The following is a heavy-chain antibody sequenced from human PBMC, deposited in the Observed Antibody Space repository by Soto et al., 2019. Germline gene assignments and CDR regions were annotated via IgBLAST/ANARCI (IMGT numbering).Heavy chain of an antibody. CDR2: IYHSGST. Sequence: SETLSLTCAVSGDSISSTNWWSWVRQSPGKGLEWIGEIYHSGSTNYNPSLKSRVTISLDKSKKQISLKLTSVTAADTAVYYCARKGYYDSSGHSFDYWGQGTLVTVSS. J-gene: IGHJ4*02. CDR3: ARKGYYDSSGHSFDY. CDR1: GDSISSTNW. V-gene: IGHV4-4*02. D-gene: IGHD3-22*01.